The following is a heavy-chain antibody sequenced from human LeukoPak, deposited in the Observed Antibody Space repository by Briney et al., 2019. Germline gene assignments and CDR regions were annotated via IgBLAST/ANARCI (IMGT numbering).Heavy chain of an antibody. V-gene: IGHV3-66*01. Sequence: GGSLRLSCTASGFTVSNNYMGWVRQAPAKGLEWVSVIYSVGSTYYADSVRGRFTISRDNAKNSLYLQMNSLRAEDTAVYYCARDTYYYDSSGYYYAEYFQHWGQGTLVTVSS. CDR1: GFTVSNNY. CDR2: IYSVGST. CDR3: ARDTYYYDSSGYYYAEYFQH. D-gene: IGHD3-22*01. J-gene: IGHJ1*01.